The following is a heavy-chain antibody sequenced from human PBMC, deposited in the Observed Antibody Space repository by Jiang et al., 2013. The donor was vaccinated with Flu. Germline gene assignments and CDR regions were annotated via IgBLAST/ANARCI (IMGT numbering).Heavy chain of an antibody. V-gene: IGHV5-10-1*01. D-gene: IGHD3-10*01. J-gene: IGHJ4*02. Sequence: SLRISCKGSGYSFTSYWISWVRQMPGKGLEWMGRIDPSDSYTNYSPSFQGHVTISADKSISTAYLQWSSLKASDTAMYYCAREGSGSYSSPYYFDYWGQGTLVTVSS. CDR1: GYSFTSYW. CDR3: AREGSGSYSSPYYFDY. CDR2: IDPSDSYT.